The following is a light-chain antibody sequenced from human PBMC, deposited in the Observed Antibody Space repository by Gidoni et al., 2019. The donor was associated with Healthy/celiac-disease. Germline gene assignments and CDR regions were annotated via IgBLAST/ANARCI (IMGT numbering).Light chain of an antibody. J-gene: IGLJ2*01. CDR1: KLGDKY. CDR2: QDS. V-gene: IGLV3-1*01. Sequence: SELPHPTPVSVSPGQTASITCSGDKLGDKYACWYQQKPGQSPVLVIYQDSKRPSGIPERFSGSNSGNTATLTISGTQAMDEADYYCQAWDSSTAVFGGGTKLTVL. CDR3: QAWDSSTAV.